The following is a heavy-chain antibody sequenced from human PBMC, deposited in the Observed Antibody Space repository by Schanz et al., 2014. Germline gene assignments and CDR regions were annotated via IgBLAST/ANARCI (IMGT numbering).Heavy chain of an antibody. V-gene: IGHV3-23*04. CDR2: ISGSGGST. CDR1: GFTFSSYT. CDR3: AEDFFMGVAPGVIISHDAIDI. Sequence: EVQLVESGGGLVQPRGSLRLSCAASGFTFSSYTMNWVRQAPGKGLEWVSAISGSGGSTVYADSVKGRFTISRDNFNNTVFLQMNSLRAEDTAVYYCAEDFFMGVAPGVIISHDAIDIWGQGTKVTVSS. J-gene: IGHJ3*02. D-gene: IGHD3-10*01.